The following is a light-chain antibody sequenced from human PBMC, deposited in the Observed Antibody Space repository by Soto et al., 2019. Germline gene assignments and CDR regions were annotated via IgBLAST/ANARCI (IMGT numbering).Light chain of an antibody. CDR2: AAS. Sequence: DIQMTQSPSSLSASIGDRVTVTCRASQAIRNSLAWYQQKPGKVPKLLIYAASTLQSGVPSRFSGAGSGTDFTLTISSLQPDDVATYYCQKYFSAPWMFGPGTKVEIK. V-gene: IGKV1-27*01. CDR1: QAIRNS. J-gene: IGKJ1*01. CDR3: QKYFSAPWM.